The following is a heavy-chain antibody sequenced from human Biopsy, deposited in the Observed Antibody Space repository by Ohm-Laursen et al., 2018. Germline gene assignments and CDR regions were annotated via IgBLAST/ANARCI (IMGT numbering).Heavy chain of an antibody. CDR2: IDWDDDK. CDR3: ARTRAHNFGALEF. CDR1: GLSLSSTGMR. D-gene: IGHD1-1*01. J-gene: IGHJ4*01. V-gene: IGHV2-70*04. Sequence: PTQTLTLTCSFSGLSLSSTGMRISWVRQPPGKALECLGRIDWDDDKFYSPSLETRLSLSKDTTTNQVVLTLTDVDPEDTATCYCARTRAHNFGALEFWGQGILVTVSS.